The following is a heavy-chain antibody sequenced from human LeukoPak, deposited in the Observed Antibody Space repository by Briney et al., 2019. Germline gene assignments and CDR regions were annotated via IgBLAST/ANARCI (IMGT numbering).Heavy chain of an antibody. J-gene: IGHJ6*02. CDR3: ASKPGIAVAGTDNYYYGMDV. CDR1: SGSISSSTYY. V-gene: IGHV4-39*07. CDR2: IYYSGST. Sequence: SETLSLTCTVSSGSISSSTYYWGWIRQPPGKGLEWIGSIYYSGSTYYNPSLKSRVTISVDTSKNQFSLKLSSVTAADTAVYYCASKPGIAVAGTDNYYYGMDVWSQGTTVTVSS. D-gene: IGHD6-19*01.